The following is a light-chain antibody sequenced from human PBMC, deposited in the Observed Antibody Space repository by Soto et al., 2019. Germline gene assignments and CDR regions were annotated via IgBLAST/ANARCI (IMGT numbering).Light chain of an antibody. CDR1: GSDVGGYNY. J-gene: IGLJ1*01. CDR2: DVS. Sequence: QSALTQPRSVSGSPGQSVTISCTGTGSDVGGYNYVSWYQQHPGKAPKVIIYDVSKRPSGVPDRFSGSKSGNTASLTISGLQAEDEADYYCCSYAGSYIYVLGTGTKVTVL. CDR3: CSYAGSYIYV. V-gene: IGLV2-11*01.